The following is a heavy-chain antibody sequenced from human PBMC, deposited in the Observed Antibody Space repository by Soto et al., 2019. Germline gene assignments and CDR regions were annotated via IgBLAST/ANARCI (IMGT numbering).Heavy chain of an antibody. CDR1: GYTFTNFG. Sequence: ASVKVSCKASGYTFTNFGVTWVRRAPGQGLEWMGWISAYTDTPNYAQKFQGRVTMTIDTSTSTAYMDLRSLTSDDTAVYYCARVIPGVESLLHPCGQGTMVTVYS. V-gene: IGHV1-18*01. D-gene: IGHD2-2*01. CDR2: ISAYTDTP. J-gene: IGHJ5*02. CDR3: ARVIPGVESLLHP.